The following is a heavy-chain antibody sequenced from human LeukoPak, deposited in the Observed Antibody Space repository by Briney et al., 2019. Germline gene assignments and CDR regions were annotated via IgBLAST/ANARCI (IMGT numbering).Heavy chain of an antibody. CDR3: ARDLGFGELLGDLFDY. J-gene: IGHJ4*02. D-gene: IGHD3-10*01. CDR2: INPNSDDT. CDR1: GYTFTAYY. V-gene: IGHV1-2*02. Sequence: GASVKVSCKASGYTFTAYYIHWVRQAPGQGLEWMGWINPNSDDTHYAQKFQGRVTMTRDTSTSTVYMELSSLRSEDTAVYYCARDLGFGELLGDLFDYWGQGTLVTVSS.